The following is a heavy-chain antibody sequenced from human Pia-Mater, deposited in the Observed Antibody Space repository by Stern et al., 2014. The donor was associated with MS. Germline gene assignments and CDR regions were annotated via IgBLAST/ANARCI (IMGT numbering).Heavy chain of an antibody. D-gene: IGHD6-19*01. CDR1: GDSLSRFA. J-gene: IGHJ6*02. CDR2: SIPISGKA. CDR3: ASSYTGWDNPYHFXXXXX. Sequence: QVQLVQSGAEVKKPGSSVKVSCKASGDSLSRFAISWGRQAPGPGLEWMGGSIPISGKANYAQKFQGRVKLIADESTSTAYMELSSLKSEDAAVYYCASSYTGWDNPYHFXXXXXWGQGTTVTVSS. V-gene: IGHV1-69*12.